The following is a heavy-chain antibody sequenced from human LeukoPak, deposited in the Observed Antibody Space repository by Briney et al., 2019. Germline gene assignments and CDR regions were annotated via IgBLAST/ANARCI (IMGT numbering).Heavy chain of an antibody. D-gene: IGHD4-17*01. CDR2: INHSGST. CDR1: GGSFSGYY. Sequence: KPSETLSLTCAVYGGSFSGYYWSWIRQPPGKGLEWIGEINHSGSTNYNPSLKSRVTISVDTSKNQFSLKLSSVTAADTAVYYCARGRLYGAADYWGQGTLVTVSS. CDR3: ARGRLYGAADY. J-gene: IGHJ4*02. V-gene: IGHV4-34*01.